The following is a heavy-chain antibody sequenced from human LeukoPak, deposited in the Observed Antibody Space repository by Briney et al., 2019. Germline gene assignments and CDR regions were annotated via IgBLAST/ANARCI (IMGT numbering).Heavy chain of an antibody. CDR2: ISGSGSST. CDR3: AKDNYNYYGSGSHYNFDY. D-gene: IGHD3-10*01. J-gene: IGHJ4*02. CDR1: GFTFSSYA. V-gene: IGHV3-23*01. Sequence: GGSLRLSCAASGFTFSSYAISWVRQAPGKGLEWVSAISGSGSSTYYADSVKGRFTISRDNSKNTLFLQMNSLRAEDTAVYYCAKDNYNYYGSGSHYNFDYWGQGTLVTVSS.